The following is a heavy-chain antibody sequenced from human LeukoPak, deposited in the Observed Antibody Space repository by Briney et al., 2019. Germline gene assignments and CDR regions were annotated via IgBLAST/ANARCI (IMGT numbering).Heavy chain of an antibody. V-gene: IGHV3-21*01. Sequence: PGGSLRLSCAASGFTFSSYSMNWVRQAPGRGLEWVSSISSSSSYIYYADSVKGRFTISRDNAKNSLYLQMNSLRAEDTAVYYCARDPRYSWAQNYYYCYGMDVWGQGTTVTVSS. CDR3: ARDPRYSWAQNYYYCYGMDV. CDR2: ISSSSSYI. J-gene: IGHJ6*02. CDR1: GFTFSSYS. D-gene: IGHD1-1*01.